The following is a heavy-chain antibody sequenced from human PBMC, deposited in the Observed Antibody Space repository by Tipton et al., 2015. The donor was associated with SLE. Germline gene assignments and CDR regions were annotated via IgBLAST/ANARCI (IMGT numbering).Heavy chain of an antibody. V-gene: IGHV4-59*11. CDR2: MFYSDSGSA. CDR3: ARQSEGFDL. J-gene: IGHJ3*01. CDR1: GGSISRHY. Sequence: LRLSCSVSGGSISRHYWNWIRQPPGKGLEWIGYMFYSDSGSADYNPSLKSRVTISVDTAKNQFSLKLDSVTAADTAVYYCARQSEGFDLWGPGTLVTVSS.